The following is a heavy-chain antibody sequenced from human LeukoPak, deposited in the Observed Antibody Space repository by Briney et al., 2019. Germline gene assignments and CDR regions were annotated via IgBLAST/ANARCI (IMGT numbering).Heavy chain of an antibody. Sequence: GGSLRLSCAASGFNFSDHYMSWVRQAPGKGLEWVSYISSCSSVIKYGDSVRGRFTIPRDNAKNSLYLHMSSLRAEDTAVYYCARKTYDASWYTDYWGQGTLVTVSS. CDR2: ISSCSSVI. J-gene: IGHJ4*02. D-gene: IGHD6-13*01. CDR1: GFNFSDHY. V-gene: IGHV3-11*01. CDR3: ARKTYDASWYTDY.